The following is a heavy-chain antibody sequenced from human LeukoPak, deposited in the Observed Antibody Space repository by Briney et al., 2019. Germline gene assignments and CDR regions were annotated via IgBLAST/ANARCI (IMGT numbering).Heavy chain of an antibody. Sequence: PSETLSLTCAVSGYSISSGYYWGWIRQPPGKGLEWIGSIYHSGSTYYNPSLKSRVTISVDTSKNQFSLKLSSVTAADTAVYYCARVVVVVVAALRSRAFDIWGQGTMVTVSS. V-gene: IGHV4-38-2*01. CDR2: IYHSGST. J-gene: IGHJ3*02. CDR1: GYSISSGYY. D-gene: IGHD2-15*01. CDR3: ARVVVVVVAALRSRAFDI.